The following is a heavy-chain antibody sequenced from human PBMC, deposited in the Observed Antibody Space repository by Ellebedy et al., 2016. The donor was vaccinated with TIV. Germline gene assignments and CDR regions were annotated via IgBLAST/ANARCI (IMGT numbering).Heavy chain of an antibody. CDR1: GDSISSGGYS. CDR2: IYHSGST. V-gene: IGHV4-30-2*01. CDR3: ARAVEGPNFDY. J-gene: IGHJ4*02. Sequence: MPSETLSLTCAVSGDSISSGGYSWSWIRQPPGKGLEWIGYIYHSGSTYYNPSLKSRVTISVDRSKNQFSLKLSSLPAADTAVYYCARAVEGPNFDYWGQGTLVTVSS.